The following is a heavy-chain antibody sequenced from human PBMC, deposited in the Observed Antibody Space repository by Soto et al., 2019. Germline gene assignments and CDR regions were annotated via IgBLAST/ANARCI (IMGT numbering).Heavy chain of an antibody. D-gene: IGHD3-22*01. CDR3: AKEAITMIVVVPEPFDY. Sequence: QVQLVESGGGVVQPGRSLRLSCAASGFTFSSYGMHWVRQAPGKGLEWVAVISYDGSNKYYADSVKGRFTISRDNSKNTLYLQMNSLRAEDTAVYYCAKEAITMIVVVPEPFDYWGQGTLVTVSS. CDR1: GFTFSSYG. CDR2: ISYDGSNK. V-gene: IGHV3-30*18. J-gene: IGHJ4*02.